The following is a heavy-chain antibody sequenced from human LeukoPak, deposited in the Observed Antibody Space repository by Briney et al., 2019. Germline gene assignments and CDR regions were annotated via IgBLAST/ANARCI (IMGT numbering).Heavy chain of an antibody. CDR1: GLTFISYW. D-gene: IGHD3-22*01. V-gene: IGHV3-7*01. CDR3: ARAIPTYYYDSSGYYYGY. CDR2: IKQDGSEK. Sequence: GGSLRLSCAASGLTFISYWMSWGRQAPGKGREWGANIKQDGSEKYYVDSVKGRFTISRDNAKNSLYLQMNSLRAEDTAVYYCARAIPTYYYDSSGYYYGYWGQGTLVTVSS. J-gene: IGHJ4*02.